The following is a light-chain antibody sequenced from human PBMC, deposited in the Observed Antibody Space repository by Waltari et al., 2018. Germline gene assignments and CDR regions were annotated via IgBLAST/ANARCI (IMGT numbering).Light chain of an antibody. CDR3: QPYEDYPVT. V-gene: IGKV1-5*03. J-gene: IGKJ4*01. CDR1: QSISTS. CDR2: KAS. Sequence: DIQLTQSPSTLSASVGDRVSITGRVSQSISTSLAVYQQKSGKAPELLIYKASTLESVVPSRCSGSGSGTEFTLTLSSLQPDDFGTYYCQPYEDYPVTFGGGTKVEIK.